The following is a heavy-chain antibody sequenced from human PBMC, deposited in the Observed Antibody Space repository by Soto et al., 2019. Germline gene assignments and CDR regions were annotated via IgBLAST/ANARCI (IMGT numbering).Heavy chain of an antibody. Sequence: PGGSLRLSCAASGFTVSRNYVSWVRQAPGKGLAWVSRISPDGTTTYYADSVKGRFTISRDNAKNTLYLQMNGLRADDTAVYYCSRGRSPYYGYFDPWGPGTLVTV. CDR2: ISPDGTTT. CDR3: SRGRSPYYGYFDP. CDR1: GFTVSRNY. V-gene: IGHV3-74*01. J-gene: IGHJ5*02. D-gene: IGHD3-3*01.